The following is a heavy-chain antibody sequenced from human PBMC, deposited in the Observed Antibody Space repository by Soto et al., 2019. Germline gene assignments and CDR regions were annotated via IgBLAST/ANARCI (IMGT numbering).Heavy chain of an antibody. J-gene: IGHJ5*02. CDR3: ARGAYCSGGSCYGGWFDP. V-gene: IGHV4-39*07. CDR2: IYYSGST. Sequence: SETLSLTCTVSGGSISSSSYYWGWIRQPPGKGLEWIGSIYYSGSTYYNPSLKSRVTISVDTSKNQFSLKLNSVTAADTAVYYCARGAYCSGGSCYGGWFDPWGQGTLVTVSS. D-gene: IGHD2-15*01. CDR1: GGSISSSSYY.